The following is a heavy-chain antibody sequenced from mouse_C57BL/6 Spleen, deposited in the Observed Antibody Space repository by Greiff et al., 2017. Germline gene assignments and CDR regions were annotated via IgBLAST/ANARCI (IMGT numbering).Heavy chain of an antibody. D-gene: IGHD2-14*01. J-gene: IGHJ3*01. CDR2: INPSSGYT. V-gene: IGHV1-7*01. CDR1: GYTFTSYW. Sequence: QVQLQQSGAELAKPGASVKLSCKASGYTFTSYWMHWVKQRPGQGLEWIGYINPSSGYTKYNQKFKDKDTLTADKSSSTSYMQLSSLTYEDSAVYYCARGTGTSFAYWGQGTLVTVSA. CDR3: ARGTGTSFAY.